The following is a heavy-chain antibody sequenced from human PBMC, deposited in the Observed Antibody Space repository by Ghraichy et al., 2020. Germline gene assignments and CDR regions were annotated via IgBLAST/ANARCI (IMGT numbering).Heavy chain of an antibody. J-gene: IGHJ4*02. V-gene: IGHV3-74*01. CDR3: ARGAVARYGWGY. CDR1: GFTFSSYW. CDR2: ISSDGSST. D-gene: IGHD3-10*01. Sequence: GGSLRLSCAASGFTFSSYWMHWVRQAPGKGLVWVSRISSDGSSTSYADSVKGRFTISRDNAKNTLYLQMNSLRAEDTAVYYCARGAVARYGWGYWGQGTLVTVSS.